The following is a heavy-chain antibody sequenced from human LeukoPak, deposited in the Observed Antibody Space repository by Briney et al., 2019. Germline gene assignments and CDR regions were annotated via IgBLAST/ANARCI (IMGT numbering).Heavy chain of an antibody. D-gene: IGHD2-21*02. V-gene: IGHV3-30*04. CDR1: GFTFSSYA. Sequence: GGSLRLSCAASGFTFSSYAMHWVRQAPGKGLEWVAVISYDGSNKYYADSVKGRFTISRDNSKNTLYLQMNSLRAEDTAVYYCAGDLGHIVVVTAQYFQHWGQGTLVTVSS. J-gene: IGHJ1*01. CDR2: ISYDGSNK. CDR3: AGDLGHIVVVTAQYFQH.